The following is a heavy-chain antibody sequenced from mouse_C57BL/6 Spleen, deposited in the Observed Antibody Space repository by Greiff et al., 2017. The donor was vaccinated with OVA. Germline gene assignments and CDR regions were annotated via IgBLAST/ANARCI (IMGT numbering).Heavy chain of an antibody. Sequence: QVQLKESGAELARPGASVKLSCKASGYTFTSYGISWVKQRTGPGLEWIGEIYPRSGNTYYNEKFKGKATLTADKSSSTAYMELRSLTSEDSAVYFCARSGDYDGGYFDYWGQGTTLTVSS. CDR1: GYTFTSYG. CDR3: ARSGDYDGGYFDY. D-gene: IGHD2-4*01. V-gene: IGHV1-81*01. CDR2: IYPRSGNT. J-gene: IGHJ2*01.